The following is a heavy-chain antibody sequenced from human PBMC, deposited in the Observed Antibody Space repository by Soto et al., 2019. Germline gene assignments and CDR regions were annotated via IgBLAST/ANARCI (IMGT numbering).Heavy chain of an antibody. Sequence: PGGSLRLSCAASGFTFSSYGMHWVRQAPGNGLEWVAVISYDGSNKYYADSVKGRFNISRDNSKNTLYLQMNSLRAEDTAVYYCAKGPRITGTTSYYYYGMDVWGQGTTVTVSS. CDR2: ISYDGSNK. CDR1: GFTFSSYG. V-gene: IGHV3-30*18. J-gene: IGHJ6*02. CDR3: AKGPRITGTTSYYYYGMDV. D-gene: IGHD1-7*01.